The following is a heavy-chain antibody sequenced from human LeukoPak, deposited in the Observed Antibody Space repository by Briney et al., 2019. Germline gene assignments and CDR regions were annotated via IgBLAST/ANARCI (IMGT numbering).Heavy chain of an antibody. J-gene: IGHJ3*02. Sequence: SVKVSCKASGGTFSNSAISWVRQAPGQGLDLMGQIIPIYGAANYAHRFQDRVTITSDESTSTASMELTSLRSEDTAMSYCAREGRLYDSGGYSVFAAFDIWGQGTMVTVSS. V-gene: IGHV1-69*13. D-gene: IGHD3-22*01. CDR3: AREGRLYDSGGYSVFAAFDI. CDR1: GGTFSNSA. CDR2: IIPIYGAA.